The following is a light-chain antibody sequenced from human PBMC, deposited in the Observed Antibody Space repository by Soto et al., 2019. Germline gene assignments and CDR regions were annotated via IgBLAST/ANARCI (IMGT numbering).Light chain of an antibody. CDR2: GAS. V-gene: IGKV3-15*01. CDR3: QQYNNWPPVT. Sequence: EIVMTQSPATLSVSPGERATLSGRASQSVSNNLAWYQQKPGQTPRLLIYGASTRATGIPVRFSGSGSGTEFTLTISSLQSEDFAVYYCQQYNNWPPVTFGQGTKLEIK. J-gene: IGKJ2*01. CDR1: QSVSNN.